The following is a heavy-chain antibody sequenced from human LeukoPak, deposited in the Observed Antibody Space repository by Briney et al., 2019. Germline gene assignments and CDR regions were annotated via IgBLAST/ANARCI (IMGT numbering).Heavy chain of an antibody. Sequence: SETLSLTCTVSGDSISQSNYYWGWLRQPPGKALEWLGSIYSSGSTYYDPPLKSRITVSADMSKNQFSLKVTSVTAADTAVYYCAKSDYGDYVAHDYWGQGTLVTVSS. CDR1: GDSISQSNYY. CDR3: AKSDYGDYVAHDY. J-gene: IGHJ4*02. CDR2: IYSSGST. D-gene: IGHD4-17*01. V-gene: IGHV4-39*01.